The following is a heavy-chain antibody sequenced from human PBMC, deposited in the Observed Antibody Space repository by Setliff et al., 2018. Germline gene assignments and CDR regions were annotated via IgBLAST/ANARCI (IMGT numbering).Heavy chain of an antibody. J-gene: IGHJ4*02. CDR1: GGSIRSGDNH. Sequence: TSETLSLTCSVSGGSIRSGDNHWSWIRQPPGKGLEWIGRIYTSGSTNYNPSLKSRVTLSVDTSKSQFSMSLNSVTAADTAVYFCARESTGSYRGLDYWGQGILVTVSS. CDR3: ARESTGSYRGLDY. CDR2: IYTSGST. V-gene: IGHV4-61*02. D-gene: IGHD1-26*01.